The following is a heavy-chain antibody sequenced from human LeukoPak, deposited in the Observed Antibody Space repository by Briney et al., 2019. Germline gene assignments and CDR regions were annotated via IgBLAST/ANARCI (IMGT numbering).Heavy chain of an antibody. V-gene: IGHV3-33*01. CDR3: ARVGSTSWYTDF. J-gene: IGHJ4*02. CDR2: IRYDGSNS. Sequence: GGSLRLSCAASGFTFHTYGMHWVRQAPGKGLESVAVIRYDGSNSYYADSVKGRFTISRDNAKNSLYLQMNSLRTEDTAVYYCARVGSTSWYTDFWGQGTLVTVSS. D-gene: IGHD2-2*01. CDR1: GFTFHTYG.